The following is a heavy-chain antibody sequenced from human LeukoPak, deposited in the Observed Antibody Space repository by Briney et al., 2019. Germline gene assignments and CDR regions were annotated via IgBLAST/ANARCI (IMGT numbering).Heavy chain of an antibody. CDR1: GYTFTGYY. V-gene: IGHV1-2*02. CDR2: INPNSGGT. D-gene: IGHD2-15*01. Sequence: GASVEVSCKASGYTFTGYYMHWVRQAPGQGLEWMGWINPNSGGTNYAQKFQGRVTMTRDTSISTAYMELSRLRSDDTAVYYCASSYCSGGSCYWFDPWGQGTLVTVSS. J-gene: IGHJ5*02. CDR3: ASSYCSGGSCYWFDP.